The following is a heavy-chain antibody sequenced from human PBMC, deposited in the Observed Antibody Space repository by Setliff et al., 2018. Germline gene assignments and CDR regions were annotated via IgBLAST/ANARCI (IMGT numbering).Heavy chain of an antibody. CDR2: IIPMFGT. CDR1: GGTFSSYV. V-gene: IGHV1-69*13. D-gene: IGHD3-10*01. Sequence: ASVKVSCKASGGTFSSYVISWVREAPGQGLEWMGGIIPMFGTNYAQKFQGRVTITGDESTSTAYMELSSLGSEDTAVYYCAGGQPLVRKYYYYMDVWGKGTTVTVSS. CDR3: AGGQPLVRKYYYYMDV. J-gene: IGHJ6*03.